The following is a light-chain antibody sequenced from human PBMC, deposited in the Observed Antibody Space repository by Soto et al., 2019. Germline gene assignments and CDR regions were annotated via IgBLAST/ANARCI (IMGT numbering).Light chain of an antibody. CDR1: QSISSY. J-gene: IGKJ1*01. Sequence: DIQMTQSASSLSASVGDRVTITCRASQSISSYLNWYQQKPGKAPKLLIYAASSLQSGVPSRFSGSGSGTDFTLTISSLQPEDFATYYCQQSYSTLPTFGQGTKADIK. CDR2: AAS. V-gene: IGKV1-39*01. CDR3: QQSYSTLPT.